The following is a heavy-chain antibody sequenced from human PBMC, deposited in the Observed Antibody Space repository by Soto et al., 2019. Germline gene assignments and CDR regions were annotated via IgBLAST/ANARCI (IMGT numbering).Heavy chain of an antibody. V-gene: IGHV5-10-1*01. D-gene: IGHD3-22*01. CDR1: GYSFAGYW. Sequence: GESLKISCRGSGYSFAGYWITWVRQKPAKGLEWMGRIDPSDSQTYYSPSFRGHVTISVTKSITTVFLQWSSLRASDTAMYYCARQIYDSDTGPNFQYYFDSWGQGTPVTVSS. CDR3: ARQIYDSDTGPNFQYYFDS. CDR2: IDPSDSQT. J-gene: IGHJ4*02.